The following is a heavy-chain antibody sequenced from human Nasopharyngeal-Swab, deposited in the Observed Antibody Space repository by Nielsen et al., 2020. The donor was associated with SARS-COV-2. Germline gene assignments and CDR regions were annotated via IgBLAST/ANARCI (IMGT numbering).Heavy chain of an antibody. CDR3: AKGRYTLTPDAFDI. D-gene: IGHD1-14*01. Sequence: LSLTCAASGFTFSSYAMSWVRQAPGKGLKRVSAISGSGGSTYYADYVKGRFTISRDNSKNTLYLQMNSLRAEDTAVYYCAKGRYTLTPDAFDIWGQGTMVTVSS. CDR2: ISGSGGST. J-gene: IGHJ3*02. V-gene: IGHV3-23*01. CDR1: GFTFSSYA.